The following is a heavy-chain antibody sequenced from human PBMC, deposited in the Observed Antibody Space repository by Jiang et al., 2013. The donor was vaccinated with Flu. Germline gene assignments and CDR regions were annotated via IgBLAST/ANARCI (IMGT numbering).Heavy chain of an antibody. V-gene: IGHV4-39*02. D-gene: IGHD2-21*02. CDR3: ARVNGPTHVVALTAHLTS. Sequence: GSGLVKPSETLSLTCAVSGGSISTTDYYWGWIRQPPGEGLEWIGSIYYSGTTHYSPSLKSRVTMSVDPSMNEFSLRLTSVTAADTAVYYCARVNGPTHVVALTAHLTSWGQGTLVHRLL. CDR2: IYYSGTT. CDR1: GGSISTTDYY. J-gene: IGHJ4*02.